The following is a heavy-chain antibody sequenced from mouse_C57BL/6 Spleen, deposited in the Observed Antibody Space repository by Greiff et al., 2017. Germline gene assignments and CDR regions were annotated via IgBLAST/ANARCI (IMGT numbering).Heavy chain of an antibody. J-gene: IGHJ2*01. D-gene: IGHD2-4*01. CDR3: ARNGDYDNVDY. V-gene: IGHV1-52*01. CDR2: IDPSDSET. Sequence: QVQLQQPGAELVRPGSSVKLSCKASGYTFTSYWMHWVKQRPIQGLEWIGNIDPSDSETHYNQKFKDKATLTVDKSSSTAYMQLSSLTSEDSAVYYCARNGDYDNVDYWGQGTTLTVSS. CDR1: GYTFTSYW.